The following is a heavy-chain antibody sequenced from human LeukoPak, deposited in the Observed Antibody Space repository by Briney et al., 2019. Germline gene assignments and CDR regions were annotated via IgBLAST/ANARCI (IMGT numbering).Heavy chain of an antibody. V-gene: IGHV3-53*01. CDR2: IYSGGST. CDR3: ARAPYYDSSGRNYYYYGMDV. CDR1: GFTFSSNY. Sequence: GGSLRLSCAASGFTFSSNYMSWVRQAPGKGLEWVSVIYSGGSTYYADSVKGRFTISRDNSKNTLYLQMNSLRAEDTAVYYCARAPYYDSSGRNYYYYGMDVWGQGTTVTVSS. D-gene: IGHD3-22*01. J-gene: IGHJ6*02.